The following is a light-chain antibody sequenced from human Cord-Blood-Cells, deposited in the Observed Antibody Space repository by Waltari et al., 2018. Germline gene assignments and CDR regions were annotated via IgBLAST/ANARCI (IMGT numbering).Light chain of an antibody. V-gene: IGLV2-23*01. J-gene: IGLJ2*01. CDR2: EGS. CDR3: CSYAGSSTYVV. CDR1: SSDVGRYNL. Sequence: QSALTQPASVSGSPGQSITISCTGTSSDVGRYNLVSLYPQHPGKAPKLMIYEGSKLPSGVSNRFSGSKSGNTASLTISGLQAEDEADYYCCSYAGSSTYVVFGGGTKLTVL.